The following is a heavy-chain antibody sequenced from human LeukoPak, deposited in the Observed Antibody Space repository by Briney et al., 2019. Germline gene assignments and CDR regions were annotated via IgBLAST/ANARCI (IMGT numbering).Heavy chain of an antibody. Sequence: PSETLSLTCTVSGGSISSYYWSWIRQPAGKGLEWIGRIYTSGSTNYNPSLKSRVTMSVDTSKNQFSLKLSSVTAADTAVYYCARQRYSSGWDDEYYFDYWGQGTLVTVSS. D-gene: IGHD6-19*01. CDR1: GGSISSYY. CDR2: IYTSGST. J-gene: IGHJ4*02. CDR3: ARQRYSSGWDDEYYFDY. V-gene: IGHV4-4*07.